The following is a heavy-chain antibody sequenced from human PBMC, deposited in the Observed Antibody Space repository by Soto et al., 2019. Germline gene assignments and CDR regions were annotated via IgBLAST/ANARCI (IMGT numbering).Heavy chain of an antibody. CDR1: GGSISSSDYY. CDR3: ARGTYYYDSSGYYEYYFDD. J-gene: IGHJ4*02. D-gene: IGHD3-22*01. V-gene: IGHV4-31*03. Sequence: SETLSLTCTVSGGSISSSDYYWSLIRQPPGKGLEWIGYIYSSGNTYYNPSLKSRLTISVDTSKNQFSLKLSSVTAADTAVYYCARGTYYYDSSGYYEYYFDDWGKGTLVTVSS. CDR2: IYSSGNT.